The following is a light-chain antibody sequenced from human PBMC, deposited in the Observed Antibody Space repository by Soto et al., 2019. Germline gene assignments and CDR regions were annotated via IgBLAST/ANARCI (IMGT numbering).Light chain of an antibody. CDR3: QQVNSYPRA. CDR1: QGISSY. CDR2: AAS. V-gene: IGKV1-9*01. J-gene: IGKJ1*01. Sequence: DIQLTQSPSFLSASVGDRVTITCGASQGISSYLAWYQQKPGKAPKLLIYAASTLQYGVPSRFSGSGSGTEFTLTISSLQPEDFATYYCQQVNSYPRAFGQGTKVDIK.